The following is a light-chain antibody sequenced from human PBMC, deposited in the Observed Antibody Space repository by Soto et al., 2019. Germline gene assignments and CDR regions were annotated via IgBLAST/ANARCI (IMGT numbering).Light chain of an antibody. CDR3: QHYNSYSEA. V-gene: IGKV1-5*03. Sequence: DIPMTQSPSTLSGSVGDIVTINCRASQTISSWLAWYQQKPGKAPKLMIYKASTLKSGVPSRFSGSGSGTECTLTISSLQPDDVATYYCQHYNSYSEALGQGTKVDIK. J-gene: IGKJ1*01. CDR1: QTISSW. CDR2: KAS.